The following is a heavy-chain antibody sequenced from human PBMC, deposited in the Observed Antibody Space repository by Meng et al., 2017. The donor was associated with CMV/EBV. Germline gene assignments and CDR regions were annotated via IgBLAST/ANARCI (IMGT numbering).Heavy chain of an antibody. V-gene: IGHV4-61*01. CDR2: IYYSGST. CDR1: GGSASSGSYD. J-gene: IGHJ5*02. D-gene: IGHD3-10*01. Sequence: GPLRLSCTVSGGSASSGSYDWSWIRQPPGKGLEWIGYIYYSGSTNSNPSLKSRVTISVDTSKNQFSLKLSSVTAADTAVYYCARDRMVRGVISNYNWFDPWGQGTLVTVSS. CDR3: ARDRMVRGVISNYNWFDP.